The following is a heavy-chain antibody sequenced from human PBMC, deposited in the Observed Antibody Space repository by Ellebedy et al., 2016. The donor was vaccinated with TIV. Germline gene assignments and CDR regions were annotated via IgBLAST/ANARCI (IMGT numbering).Heavy chain of an antibody. CDR1: GFTFSSYA. CDR3: ASMGSSYCSGGSCLDY. D-gene: IGHD2-15*01. J-gene: IGHJ4*02. V-gene: IGHV3-30-3*01. Sequence: GESLKISXAASGFTFSSYAMHWVRQAPGKGLEWVAVISYDGSNKYYADSVKGRFTISRDNSKNTLYLQMNSLRAEDTAVYYCASMGSSYCSGGSCLDYWGQGTLVTVSS. CDR2: ISYDGSNK.